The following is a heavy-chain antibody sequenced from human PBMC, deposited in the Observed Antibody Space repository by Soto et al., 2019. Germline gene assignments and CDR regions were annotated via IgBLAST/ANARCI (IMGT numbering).Heavy chain of an antibody. D-gene: IGHD3-3*01. Sequence: QVQLVESGGGVVQPGRSLRLSCAASGFTFSSYGMHWVRQAPGKGLERVAVISYDGSNKYYADSVKGRFTISRDNSKNTLYLQMNSLRAEYTAVYYCAKDRITIFGVVAPDFDYWGQGTLVTVSS. CDR2: ISYDGSNK. CDR3: AKDRITIFGVVAPDFDY. CDR1: GFTFSSYG. J-gene: IGHJ4*02. V-gene: IGHV3-30*18.